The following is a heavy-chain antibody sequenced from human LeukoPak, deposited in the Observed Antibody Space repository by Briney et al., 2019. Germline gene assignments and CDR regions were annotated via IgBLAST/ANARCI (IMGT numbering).Heavy chain of an antibody. D-gene: IGHD6-13*01. V-gene: IGHV4-30-2*01. CDR2: IHHSGST. CDR3: ARAWGQLVPTGGYFDL. J-gene: IGHJ2*01. Sequence: SETLSLTCAVSGGSISSGGYSWSWIRQPPGKGLEWIGYIHHSGSTYYNPSLKSRATISVDRSKNQFSLKLSSVTAADTAVYYCARAWGQLVPTGGYFDLWGRGTLVTVSS. CDR1: GGSISSGGYS.